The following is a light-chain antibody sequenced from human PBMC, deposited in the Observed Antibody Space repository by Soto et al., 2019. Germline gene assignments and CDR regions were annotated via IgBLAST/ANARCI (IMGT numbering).Light chain of an antibody. CDR1: QTVTSNY. CDR2: GAS. CDR3: QHYGTSSWT. J-gene: IGKJ1*01. Sequence: ATLSCGASQTVTSNYLAWYQQKPGQAPRLLIFGASIRVTGIPDRFIGSGSGTDFTLTISRLEPDDFAVYYCQHYGTSSWTFGQGTKVDIK. V-gene: IGKV3-20*01.